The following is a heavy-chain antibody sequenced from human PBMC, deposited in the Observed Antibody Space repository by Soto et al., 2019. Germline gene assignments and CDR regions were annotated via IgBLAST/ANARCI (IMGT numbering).Heavy chain of an antibody. J-gene: IGHJ4*02. CDR3: ARSVAVPGAHIDY. CDR2: VYYTGST. V-gene: IGHV4-59*01. Sequence: QVQLQESGPGLVKPSETLSLTFSVSGGSISGSYWSWIRQSPGKGLEWLGYVYYTGSTNYSPSLRSRVSISVDTSKNEFSLGLSSVTAADTAVYFCARSVAVPGAHIDYWGQGTQVTVSS. CDR1: GGSISGSY. D-gene: IGHD6-19*01.